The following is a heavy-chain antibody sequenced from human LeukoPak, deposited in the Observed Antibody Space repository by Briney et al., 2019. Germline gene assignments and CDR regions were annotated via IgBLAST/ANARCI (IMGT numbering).Heavy chain of an antibody. CDR3: ASLGSGSYFGSFDY. Sequence: SGGSLRLSCAASGFTFSSYAMSWVRQAPGKGLEWVSAICGSGGSTYYADSVKGRFTISRDNSKNTLYLQMNSLRAEDTAVYYCASLGSGSYFGSFDYWGQGTLVTVSS. J-gene: IGHJ4*02. D-gene: IGHD1-26*01. V-gene: IGHV3-23*01. CDR2: ICGSGGST. CDR1: GFTFSSYA.